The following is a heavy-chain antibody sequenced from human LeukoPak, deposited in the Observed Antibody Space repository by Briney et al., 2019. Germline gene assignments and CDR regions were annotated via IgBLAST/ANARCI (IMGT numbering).Heavy chain of an antibody. J-gene: IGHJ6*03. CDR1: GYTFTSYG. CDR3: ARVSCSSTSCYLYYYYYMDV. D-gene: IGHD2-2*01. CDR2: ISAYNGNT. Sequence: ASVKVSCKASGYTFTSYGISWVRQAPGQGLEWMGWISAYNGNTNYAQKLQGRVTMTTDTSTSTAYMELRSLRSDDTAVYYCARVSCSSTSCYLYYYYYMDVWGKGTTVTVSS. V-gene: IGHV1-18*01.